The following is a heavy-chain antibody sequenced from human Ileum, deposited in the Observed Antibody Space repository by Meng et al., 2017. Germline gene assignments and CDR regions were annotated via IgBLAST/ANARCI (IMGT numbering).Heavy chain of an antibody. CDR3: VRAQYDYWSDYSTYLDY. CDR1: GFPFSSYW. CDR2: IHPDGMRT. Sequence: ESLKISCAASGFPFSSYWMHWVRQAPGKGLEWLARIHPDGMRTNYADSVKGRFTVSRDNDKNTLNLQMNSLRAEDTAVYFCVRAQYDYWSDYSTYLDYWGQGTRVTVSS. V-gene: IGHV3-74*01. D-gene: IGHD3-3*01. J-gene: IGHJ4*02.